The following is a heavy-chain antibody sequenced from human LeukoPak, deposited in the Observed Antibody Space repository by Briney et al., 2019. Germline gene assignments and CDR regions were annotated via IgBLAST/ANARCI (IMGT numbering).Heavy chain of an antibody. J-gene: IGHJ4*02. D-gene: IGHD3-3*01. CDR3: ARVLRYDFWSAYYFDY. CDR1: GYTFNSYD. V-gene: IGHV1-18*01. CDR2: ISTYNGNT. Sequence: ASVKVSCKASGYTFNSYDISWVRQAPGQGLEWMAWISTYNGNTNYAQKVQGRATMTTDTSTSTAYMELRSLRSDDTAVYYCARVLRYDFWSAYYFDYWGQGALVTVSS.